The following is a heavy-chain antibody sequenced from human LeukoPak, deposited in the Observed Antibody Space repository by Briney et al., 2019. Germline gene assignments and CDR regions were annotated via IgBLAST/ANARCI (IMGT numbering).Heavy chain of an antibody. CDR3: ARDRYFAWSLYSYYRDV. V-gene: IGHV1-18*01. J-gene: IGHJ6*03. CDR1: GYPFNNYD. D-gene: IGHD3-9*01. Sequence: ASVKVSCKASGYPFNNYDINWVRQATGQGLEWMGWISAYNGNTNYAQKLQGRVTMTTDTSTSTAYMELRSLRSDDTAVYYCARDRYFAWSLYSYYRDVWAKGTTVTVS. CDR2: ISAYNGNT.